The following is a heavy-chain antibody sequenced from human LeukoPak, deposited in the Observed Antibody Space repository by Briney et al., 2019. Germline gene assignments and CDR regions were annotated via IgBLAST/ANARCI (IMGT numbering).Heavy chain of an antibody. CDR3: ARDYGSGSFDY. CDR1: GGSISSYY. Sequence: SETLSLTCTVSGGSISSYYWSWIRQPPGKGLEWIGYINYSGSTNYNPSLKSRVTISVDTSKNQFSLKLSSVTAADTAVYYCARDYGSGSFDYWGQGTLVTVSS. V-gene: IGHV4-59*01. D-gene: IGHD3-10*01. J-gene: IGHJ4*02. CDR2: INYSGST.